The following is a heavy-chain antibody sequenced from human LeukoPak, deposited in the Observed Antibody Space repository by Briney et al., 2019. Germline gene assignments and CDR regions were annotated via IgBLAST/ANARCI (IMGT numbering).Heavy chain of an antibody. J-gene: IGHJ4*02. CDR3: ARDEVVTAMSYFDY. CDR1: GGSISSSSYY. V-gene: IGHV4-39*07. D-gene: IGHD2-21*02. CDR2: IYYSGST. Sequence: SETLSLTCTVSGGSISSSSYYWGWIRQPPGKGLEWIGSIYYSGSTYYNPSLKSRVTISVDTSKNQFSLKLSSVTAADTAVYYCARDEVVTAMSYFDYWGQGTLVTVSS.